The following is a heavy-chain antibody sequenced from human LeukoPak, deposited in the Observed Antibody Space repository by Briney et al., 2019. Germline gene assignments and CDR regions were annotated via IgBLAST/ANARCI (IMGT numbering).Heavy chain of an antibody. CDR1: GFTFSSYE. Sequence: QPGGSLRLSCEASGFTFSSYEMNWFRQAPGKGLEWVSYVSKSGGTMKNADSVKGRFTVSRDNAKNSLYLQMNGLTAEDTAVYYCATAVIRGRGTMVTVSS. CDR3: ATAVI. J-gene: IGHJ3*02. CDR2: VSKSGGTM. V-gene: IGHV3-48*03.